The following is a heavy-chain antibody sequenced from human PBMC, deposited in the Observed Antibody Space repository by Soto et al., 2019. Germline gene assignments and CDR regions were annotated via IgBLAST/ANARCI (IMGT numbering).Heavy chain of an antibody. V-gene: IGHV4-34*01. D-gene: IGHD3-10*01. J-gene: IGHJ6*03. CDR3: ATGGGNYYYMDV. Sequence: SETLSLTCAVYGGSFSGYYWSWIRQPPGKGLEWIGEINHSGSTNYNPSLKSRVTISVDTSKNQFSLKLSSVTAADTAVYYCATGGGNYYYMDVWGKGTTLTVSS. CDR2: INHSGST. CDR1: GGSFSGYY.